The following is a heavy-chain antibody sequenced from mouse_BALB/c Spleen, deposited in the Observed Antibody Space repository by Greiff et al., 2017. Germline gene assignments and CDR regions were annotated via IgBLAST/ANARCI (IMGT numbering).Heavy chain of an antibody. CDR3: ARGTYAWDY. J-gene: IGHJ4*01. CDR1: GFTFSSYA. V-gene: IGHV5-6-5*01. CDR2: ISSGGST. Sequence: DVMLVESGGGLVKPGGSLKLSCAASGFTFSSYAMSWVRQTPEKRLEWVASISSGGSTYYPDSVKGRFTISRDNARNILYLQMSSLRSEDTAMYYCARGTYAWDYWGQGTSVTVSS. D-gene: IGHD5-1*01.